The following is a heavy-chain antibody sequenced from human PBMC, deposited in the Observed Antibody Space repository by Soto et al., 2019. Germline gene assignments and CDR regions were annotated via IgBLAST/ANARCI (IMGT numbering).Heavy chain of an antibody. CDR1: GFTFSSYG. CDR3: ARDTPITIFGVVIISGHDAFDI. Sequence: GGSLRLSCAASGFTFSSYGMHWVRQAPGKGLEWVAVIWYDGSNKYYADSVKGRFTISRDNSKNTLYLQMNSLRAEDTAVYYCARDTPITIFGVVIISGHDAFDIWGQGTMVTVSS. D-gene: IGHD3-3*01. CDR2: IWYDGSNK. V-gene: IGHV3-33*01. J-gene: IGHJ3*02.